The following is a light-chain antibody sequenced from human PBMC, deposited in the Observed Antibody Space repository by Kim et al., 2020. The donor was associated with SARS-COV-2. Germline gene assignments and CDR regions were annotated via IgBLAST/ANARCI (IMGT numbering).Light chain of an antibody. CDR1: QNVGSH. V-gene: IGKV3-11*01. Sequence: EIVLTQSPATLSLSPGERATLSCRASQNVGSHLAWYQQKLGQAPRLLIYDASNRATAVPARFSGSGSGTDFTLTISSLEPEDFAIYYCQQRSNWPLTFGGGTKVEIK. J-gene: IGKJ4*01. CDR3: QQRSNWPLT. CDR2: DAS.